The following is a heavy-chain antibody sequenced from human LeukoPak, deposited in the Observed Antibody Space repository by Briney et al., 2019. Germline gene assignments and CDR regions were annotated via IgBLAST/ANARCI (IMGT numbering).Heavy chain of an antibody. CDR2: ISSSSSYI. Sequence: GGSLRLSCAASGFTFSSYSMNWVRQAPGKGLEWVSSISSSSSYIYYADSVKGRFTISRDNAKNSLYLQMNSLRAEDTAVYYGARRIAAAGGSDYWGQGTLVTVSS. CDR3: ARRIAAAGGSDY. D-gene: IGHD6-13*01. CDR1: GFTFSSYS. V-gene: IGHV3-21*01. J-gene: IGHJ4*02.